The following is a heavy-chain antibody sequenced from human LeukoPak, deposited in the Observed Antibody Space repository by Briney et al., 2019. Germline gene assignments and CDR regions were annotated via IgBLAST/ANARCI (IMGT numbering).Heavy chain of an antibody. V-gene: IGHV4-39*01. J-gene: IGHJ6*03. Sequence: SETLSLTCTVSGGSISSSSYYWGWIRQPPGKGLEWIGSIYYSGSTYYNPSLKSRVTISVDTSKNQFSLKLSSVTAADTAVYYCAGPQEYCSSTSCYIYMDVWGKGTTVTVSS. D-gene: IGHD2-2*02. CDR1: GGSISSSSYY. CDR3: AGPQEYCSSTSCYIYMDV. CDR2: IYYSGST.